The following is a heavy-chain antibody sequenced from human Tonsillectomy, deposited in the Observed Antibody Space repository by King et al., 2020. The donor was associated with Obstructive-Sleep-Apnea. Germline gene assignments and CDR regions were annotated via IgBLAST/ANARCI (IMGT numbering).Heavy chain of an antibody. J-gene: IGHJ4*02. D-gene: IGHD3-22*01. CDR3: ARRDNYYDSN. CDR1: GFTFSSYS. V-gene: IGHV3-21*01. Sequence: VQLVESGGGLVKPGGSLRLSCAASGFTFSSYSMNWVRQALGKGLEWVSSITSSSNYIYYADSVKGRFTISRDNAKNSLYLQMNSLRAEDTAVYYCARRDNYYDSNWGQGTLVTVSS. CDR2: ITSSSNYI.